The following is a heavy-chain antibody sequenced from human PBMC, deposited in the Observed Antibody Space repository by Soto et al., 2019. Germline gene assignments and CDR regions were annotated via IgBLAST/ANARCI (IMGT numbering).Heavy chain of an antibody. D-gene: IGHD5-18*01. V-gene: IGHV3-30-3*01. J-gene: IGHJ6*02. CDR3: AREGYRKYHYYGMDV. Sequence: HPGGSLRLSCAASGFTFSSYAMHWVRQAPGKGLEWVAVISYDGSNKYYADSVKGRFTISRDNSKNTLYLQMNSLRAEDTAVYYCAREGYRKYHYYGMDVWGQGTTVTVSS. CDR2: ISYDGSNK. CDR1: GFTFSSYA.